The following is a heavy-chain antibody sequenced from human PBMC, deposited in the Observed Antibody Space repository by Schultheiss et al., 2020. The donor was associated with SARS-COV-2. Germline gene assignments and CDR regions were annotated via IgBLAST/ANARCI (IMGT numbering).Heavy chain of an antibody. D-gene: IGHD3-10*01. CDR1: GFTFSAYT. J-gene: IGHJ5*02. CDR3: ARGDYGSGSYSRQGWFDP. CDR2: SSRSGGTT. Sequence: GGSLRLSCAASGFTFSAYTMNWVRQAPGKGLEWVSASSRSGGTTYYADSVEGRFTISRDNSKNILYLQMNSLRAEDTAVYYCARGDYGSGSYSRQGWFDPWGQGTLVTVSS. V-gene: IGHV3-23*01.